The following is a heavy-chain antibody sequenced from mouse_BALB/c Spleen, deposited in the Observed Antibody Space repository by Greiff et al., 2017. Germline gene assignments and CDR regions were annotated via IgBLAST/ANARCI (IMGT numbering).Heavy chain of an antibody. CDR1: GFNIKDTY. Sequence: VQLKQSGAELVKPGASVKLSCTASGFNIKDTYMHWVKQRPEQGLEWIGRIDPANGNTKYDPKFQGKATITADTSSNTAYLQLSSLTSEDTAVYYCATGGIYYYGSSPYFDYWGQGTTLTVSS. D-gene: IGHD1-1*01. J-gene: IGHJ2*01. CDR3: ATGGIYYYGSSPYFDY. CDR2: IDPANGNT. V-gene: IGHV14-3*02.